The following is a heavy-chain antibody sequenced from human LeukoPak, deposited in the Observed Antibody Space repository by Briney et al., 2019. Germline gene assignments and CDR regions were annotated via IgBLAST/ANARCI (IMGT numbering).Heavy chain of an antibody. V-gene: IGHV3-49*05. CDR2: IRSKAYGGTT. Sequence: KSGGSLRLSRTTSGFTFGDYTINWFRQAPGKGLEWVGFIRSKAYGGTTDYAASVKDRFTISRDDSKSIAYLQMNSLKTEDTAVYYCTRGICSSTSCPNWFDPWGQGTLVTVSS. J-gene: IGHJ5*02. D-gene: IGHD2-2*01. CDR1: GFTFGDYT. CDR3: TRGICSSTSCPNWFDP.